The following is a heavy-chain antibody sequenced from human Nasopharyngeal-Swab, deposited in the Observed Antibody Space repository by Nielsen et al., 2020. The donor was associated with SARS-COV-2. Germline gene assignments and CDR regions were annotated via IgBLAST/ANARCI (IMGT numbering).Heavy chain of an antibody. CDR2: IKQDGSET. Sequence: GPLRLSCADSGFTFRRDWMSWVRQAPGKGLEWVANIKQDGSETYYVDSVKGRFTISRDNAKNSLYLQMNSLRAEDTAVYYCARDLGHSGYDLYDYWGQGTLVTVSS. J-gene: IGHJ4*02. CDR3: ARDLGHSGYDLYDY. D-gene: IGHD5-12*01. CDR1: GFTFRRDW. V-gene: IGHV3-7*03.